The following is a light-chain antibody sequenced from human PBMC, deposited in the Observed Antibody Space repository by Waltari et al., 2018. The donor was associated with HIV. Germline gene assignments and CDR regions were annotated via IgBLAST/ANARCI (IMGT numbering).Light chain of an antibody. V-gene: IGLV3-1*01. CDR3: QAWDSNTFV. CDR2: QDS. Sequence: DLSQPASVSVSPGQTATVTCSGAQLGNSFVCWYRHKSGQSPELIIYQDSRRPSGISDRFSGSTSGNKATLTIRGTQSIDEGDYYCQAWDSNTFVFGSGTRVTVL. CDR1: QLGNSF. J-gene: IGLJ1*01.